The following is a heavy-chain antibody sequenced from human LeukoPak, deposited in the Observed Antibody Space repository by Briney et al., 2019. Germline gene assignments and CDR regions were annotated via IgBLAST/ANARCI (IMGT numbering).Heavy chain of an antibody. CDR3: ARTVVAASIYYYYYGMDV. J-gene: IGHJ6*02. CDR2: INHSGST. Sequence: SETLSLTCAVYGGSFSGYYWSWIHQPPGKGLEWIGEINHSGSTNYNPSLKSRVTISVDTSKNQFSLELSSVTAADTAVYYCARTVVAASIYYYYYGMDVWGQGTTVTVSS. V-gene: IGHV4-34*01. CDR1: GGSFSGYY. D-gene: IGHD2-15*01.